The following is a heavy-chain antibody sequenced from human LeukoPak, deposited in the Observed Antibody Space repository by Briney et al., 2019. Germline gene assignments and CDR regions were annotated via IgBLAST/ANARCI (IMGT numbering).Heavy chain of an antibody. CDR2: IKQDGREK. J-gene: IGHJ6*03. Sequence: GGSLRLSCAASGFTFSSYWMNWVSQPPGKGREWVANIKQDGREKNYVDSVKGRFTISRDNAKNSVDLQMNSLRVEDTAVYYCARGAAAGTGISVNFYYSMDIWGKGTTVTISS. CDR1: GFTFSSYW. CDR3: ARGAAAGTGISVNFYYSMDI. V-gene: IGHV3-7*01. D-gene: IGHD6-13*01.